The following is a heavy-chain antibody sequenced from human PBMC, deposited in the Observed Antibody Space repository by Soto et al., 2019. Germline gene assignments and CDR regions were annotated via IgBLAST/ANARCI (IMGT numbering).Heavy chain of an antibody. Sequence: GGSLRLSCAASGFTFSSYAMSWVRQAPGKGLEWVSAISGSGGSTYYADSVKGRFTISRDNSKNTRYLQMNSLRAEDTAVYYCAKVSLPRIAAAGPDYWGQGTLVTVSS. V-gene: IGHV3-23*01. J-gene: IGHJ4*02. CDR2: ISGSGGST. CDR1: GFTFSSYA. CDR3: AKVSLPRIAAAGPDY. D-gene: IGHD6-13*01.